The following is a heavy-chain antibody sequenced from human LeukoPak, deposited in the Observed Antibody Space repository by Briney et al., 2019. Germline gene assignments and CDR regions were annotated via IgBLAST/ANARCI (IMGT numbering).Heavy chain of an antibody. Sequence: GGSLRLSCVGSGFTFSNYEMNWVRQAPGKGLEWVSYISNSGSTIYYADSVKGRFTISRDNAKNSLYLQMNSLRAEDTAVYYCARGDYGGDYFDYWGQGTLVTVSS. J-gene: IGHJ4*02. CDR3: ARGDYGGDYFDY. D-gene: IGHD4-23*01. CDR1: GFTFSNYE. CDR2: ISNSGSTI. V-gene: IGHV3-48*03.